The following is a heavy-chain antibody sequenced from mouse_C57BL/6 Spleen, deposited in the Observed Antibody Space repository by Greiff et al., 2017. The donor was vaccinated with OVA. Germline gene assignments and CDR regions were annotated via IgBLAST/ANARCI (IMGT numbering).Heavy chain of an antibody. Sequence: QVQLQQPGAELVNPGASVKLSCKASGYTFTSYWMQWVKQRPGQGLEWIGEIDPSDSYTNYNQKFKGKATLTVDTSSSTAYMQLSSLTSEDSAVYYCARSSGLFAYWGQGTLVTVSA. V-gene: IGHV1-50*01. CDR2: IDPSDSYT. J-gene: IGHJ3*01. CDR1: GYTFTSYW. D-gene: IGHD6-1*01. CDR3: ARSSGLFAY.